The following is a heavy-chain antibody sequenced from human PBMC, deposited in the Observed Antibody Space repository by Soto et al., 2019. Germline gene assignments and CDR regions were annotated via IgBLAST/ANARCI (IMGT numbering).Heavy chain of an antibody. V-gene: IGHV3-21*06. CDR1: GFTFINYC. D-gene: IGHD1-26*01. CDR3: ARDMWGQGMDA. CDR2: ICGSDTI. J-gene: IGHJ6*02. Sequence: EMQLVESGGGPVKPGESLRLSCTASGFTFINYCMNWVRQAPGKGLEWVSRICGSDTIHYGASVKGRFTISRDNAKNSLFLQMNSLRADDTAMYYCARDMWGQGMDAWGQGTTVTVSS.